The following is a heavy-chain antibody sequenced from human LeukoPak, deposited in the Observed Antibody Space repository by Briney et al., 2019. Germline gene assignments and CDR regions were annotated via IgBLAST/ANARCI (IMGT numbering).Heavy chain of an antibody. CDR2: INPNSGGT. CDR1: GYTFTGYY. Sequence: ASVKVSCKASGYTFTGYYMHWVRQAPGQGLEWMGWINPNSGGTNYAQKFQGRVTMTRDTSISTAYMEPSRLRSDDTAVYYCARVYYDYVWGSYRYNDYWGQGTLVTVSS. D-gene: IGHD3-16*02. CDR3: ARVYYDYVWGSYRYNDY. V-gene: IGHV1-2*02. J-gene: IGHJ4*02.